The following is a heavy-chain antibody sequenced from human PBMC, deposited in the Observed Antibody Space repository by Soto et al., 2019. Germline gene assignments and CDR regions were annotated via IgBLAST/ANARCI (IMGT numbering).Heavy chain of an antibody. CDR2: ISYDGGDK. Sequence: SLRLSCAASGFTFSIYGVHWVRQAPGKGLEWVAVISYDGGDKYYAESVKGRFTISRDNSKNTLYLQLNSLRAEDTAVYYCVKAYGSGSYYKDYWGQGTLVTVSS. CDR1: GFTFSIYG. V-gene: IGHV3-30-3*01. J-gene: IGHJ4*02. D-gene: IGHD3-10*01. CDR3: VKAYGSGSYYKDY.